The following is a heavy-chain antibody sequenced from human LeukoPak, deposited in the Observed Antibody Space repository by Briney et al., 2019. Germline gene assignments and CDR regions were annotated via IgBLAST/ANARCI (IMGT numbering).Heavy chain of an antibody. CDR3: ARDPCSGGSCYSGNYFDY. Sequence: SETLSLTCTVSGGSISNYYWSWIRQPPGKRLELIGYIYYSEYTDYNPSLKSRVTISVDTSKNQFSLKLSSVTAADTAVYYCARDPCSGGSCYSGNYFDYWGQGTLVTVSS. V-gene: IGHV4-59*12. D-gene: IGHD2-15*01. CDR2: IYYSEYT. CDR1: GGSISNYY. J-gene: IGHJ4*02.